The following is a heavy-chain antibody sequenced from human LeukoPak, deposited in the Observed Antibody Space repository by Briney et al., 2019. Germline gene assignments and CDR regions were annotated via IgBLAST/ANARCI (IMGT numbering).Heavy chain of an antibody. CDR1: GYTFTGYY. V-gene: IGHV1-8*02. Sequence: ASVKVSCKTSGYTFTGYYMHWVRQAPGQGLEWMGWMNPNSGNTGYAQKFQGRVTMTRNTSISTAYMELSSLRSEDTAVYYCARGRVNYDSSGYYFDYWGQGTLVTVSS. CDR3: ARGRVNYDSSGYYFDY. J-gene: IGHJ4*02. D-gene: IGHD3-22*01. CDR2: MNPNSGNT.